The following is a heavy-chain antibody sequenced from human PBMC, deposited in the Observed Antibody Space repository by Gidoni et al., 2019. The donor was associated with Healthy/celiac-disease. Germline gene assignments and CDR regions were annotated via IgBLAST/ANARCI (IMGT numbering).Heavy chain of an antibody. CDR1: GYRFTSYW. J-gene: IGHJ4*02. V-gene: IGHV5-51*01. Sequence: EVQLVQSGAEVKKPGESLTISCKGSGYRFTSYWIGWVRQMPGKGLEWMGIIYPGDSDTRYSPSCQGQVTISADKSISTAYLQWSSLKASDTAMYYCARAYDYYDSSGYLNYWGQGTLVTVSS. D-gene: IGHD3-22*01. CDR2: IYPGDSDT. CDR3: ARAYDYYDSSGYLNY.